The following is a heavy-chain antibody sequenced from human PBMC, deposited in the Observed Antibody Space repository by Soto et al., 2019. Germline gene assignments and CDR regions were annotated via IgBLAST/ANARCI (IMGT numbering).Heavy chain of an antibody. Sequence: PGGSLRLSCTASGFTFGDYAMSWVRQAPGKGLEWVGFIRSKAYGGTTEYAASVKGRFTISRDDSKSIAYLQMNSLKTEDTAVYYCTRDRGAAAGFDYWAREPWSPSPQ. CDR2: IRSKAYGGTT. D-gene: IGHD6-13*01. J-gene: IGHJ4*02. V-gene: IGHV3-49*04. CDR1: GFTFGDYA. CDR3: TRDRGAAAGFDY.